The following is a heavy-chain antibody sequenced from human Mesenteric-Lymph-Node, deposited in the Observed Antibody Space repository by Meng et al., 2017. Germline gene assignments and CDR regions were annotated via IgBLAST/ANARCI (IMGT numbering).Heavy chain of an antibody. CDR1: GGSISSNTYS. CDR2: IFSSGFI. CDR3: AREGHGKSSDY. D-gene: IGHD1-26*01. J-gene: IGHJ4*02. V-gene: IGHV4-39*07. Sequence: ESLKISCTVSGGSISSNTYSWGWIRQSPGKGLEWIGTIFSSGFIYYNPSLMSRVTISVDPSKNQFSLRLISVTAVDTALYYCAREGHGKSSDYWAQGTLVTVSS.